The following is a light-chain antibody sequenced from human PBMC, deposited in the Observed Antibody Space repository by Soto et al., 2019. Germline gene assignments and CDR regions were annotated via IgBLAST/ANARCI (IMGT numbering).Light chain of an antibody. J-gene: IGLJ2*01. CDR1: SSDVGGYNY. CDR3: SSYTSSSTYVV. V-gene: IGLV2-14*03. Sequence: QSVLTQPASVSGSPGQSITISCTGTSSDVGGYNYVSWYQQHPGKAPKLMIYDVINRPSGVSNRLSGSKSGNSASLTISGLQAEDEADYYCSSYTSSSTYVVFGGGTKVTVL. CDR2: DVI.